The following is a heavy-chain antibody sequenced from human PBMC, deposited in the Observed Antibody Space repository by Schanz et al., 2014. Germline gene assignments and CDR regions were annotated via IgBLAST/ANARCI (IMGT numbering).Heavy chain of an antibody. Sequence: EMQLLESGGGLAQLGGSLRLSCAASGFTLSNYAMSWVRQAPGKGLEWVSALSEGGGGTHYADSVRGRFTISSDSSKNTLYLQMSSLRADDTAVYYCAKAADWPVTRFDPWGQGTLVTVSS. V-gene: IGHV3-23*01. CDR1: GFTLSNYA. D-gene: IGHD3-9*01. J-gene: IGHJ5*02. CDR3: AKAADWPVTRFDP. CDR2: LSEGGGGT.